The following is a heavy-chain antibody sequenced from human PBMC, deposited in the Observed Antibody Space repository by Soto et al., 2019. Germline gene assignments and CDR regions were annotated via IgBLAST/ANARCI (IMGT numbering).Heavy chain of an antibody. CDR1: GGSISSGGYS. J-gene: IGHJ6*02. CDR2: IYHSGST. CDR3: ARYCISTSCYSGDYYGMDV. Sequence: SETLSLTCAVSGGSISSGGYSWSWIRQPPGKGLEWIGYIYHSGSTYYNPSLKSRVTISVDRSKNQFSLKLSSVTAADTAVYYCARYCISTSCYSGDYYGMDVWGQGTTVTVSS. D-gene: IGHD2-2*01. V-gene: IGHV4-30-2*01.